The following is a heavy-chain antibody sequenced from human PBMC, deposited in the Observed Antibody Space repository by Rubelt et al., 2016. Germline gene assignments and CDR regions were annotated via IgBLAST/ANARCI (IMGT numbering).Heavy chain of an antibody. CDR2: IIAIFGTA. V-gene: IGHV1-69*01. D-gene: IGHD3-3*01. CDR1: GGTFSSYA. Sequence: QVQLVQSGAEVKKPGSSVKVSCKASGGTFSSYAISWVRQAPGQGLEWMGGIIAIFGTANYAQKFQGRVTITADESTSTAYMELRSLGSEATAVYYCAIDLLEWSDAFDIWGQGTMVTVSS. J-gene: IGHJ3*02. CDR3: AIDLLEWSDAFDI.